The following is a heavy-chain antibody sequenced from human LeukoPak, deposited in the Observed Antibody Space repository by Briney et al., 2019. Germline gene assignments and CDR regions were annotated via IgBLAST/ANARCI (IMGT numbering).Heavy chain of an antibody. CDR1: GGPISSGGYY. D-gene: IGHD2-15*01. V-gene: IGHV4-31*03. J-gene: IGHJ4*02. Sequence: PSETLSLTCTVSGGPISSGGYYWSWIRQHPGKGLEWIGYIYYSGSTYYNPSLESRVTISVDTSKNQFSLKLSSVTAADTAVYYCARGLCSGGSCYFLFDYWGQGILVTVSS. CDR3: ARGLCSGGSCYFLFDY. CDR2: IYYSGST.